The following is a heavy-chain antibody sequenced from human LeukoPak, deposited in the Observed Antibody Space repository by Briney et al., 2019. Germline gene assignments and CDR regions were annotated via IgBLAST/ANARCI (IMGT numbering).Heavy chain of an antibody. D-gene: IGHD2-15*01. V-gene: IGHV3-23*01. CDR1: GFTFSSYA. CDR2: ISGSGGST. J-gene: IGHJ4*02. CDR3: AKASYCSGGSCYLVDY. Sequence: GGSLRLSCAVSGFTFSSYAMSWVRQAPGKGLEWVSAISGSGGSTYYADSVKGRFTISRDNSKNTLYLQMNSLRAEDTAVYYCAKASYCSGGSCYLVDYWGQGTLVTVSS.